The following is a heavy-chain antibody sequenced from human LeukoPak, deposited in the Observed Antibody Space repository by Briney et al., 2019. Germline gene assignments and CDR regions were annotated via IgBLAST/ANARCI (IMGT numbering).Heavy chain of an antibody. CDR1: GFTFSSYA. CDR2: ISGSGGST. Sequence: PGGSLRLSCAASGFTFSSYAMSRVRQAPGKGLEWVSAISGSGGSTYYADSVKGRFTISRDNSKNTLYLQMNSLRAEDTAVYYCAKDITGSYYYFDYWGQGTLVTVSS. J-gene: IGHJ4*02. V-gene: IGHV3-23*01. D-gene: IGHD1-26*01. CDR3: AKDITGSYYYFDY.